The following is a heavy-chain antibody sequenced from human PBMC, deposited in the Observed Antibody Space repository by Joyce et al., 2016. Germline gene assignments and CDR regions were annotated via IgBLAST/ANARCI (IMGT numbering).Heavy chain of an antibody. D-gene: IGHD2-2*01. CDR2: VKSKSQGGTT. CDR3: VTGLCIGTACHWDDAFDV. Sequence: EVQLVESGGGLVKPGGSLRLSCAASGFSFRNAWVTWVRQAPGKGLACVGRVKSKSQGGTTDYAAPVKGRFTISRDDSRDTAYLKMNSLKSEDTGVYFCVTGLCIGTACHWDDAFDVWGQGTMVTVSS. V-gene: IGHV3-15*01. CDR1: GFSFRNAW. J-gene: IGHJ3*01.